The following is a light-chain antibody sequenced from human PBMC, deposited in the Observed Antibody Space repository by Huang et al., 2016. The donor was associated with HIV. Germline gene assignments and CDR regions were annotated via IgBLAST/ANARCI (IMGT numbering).Light chain of an antibody. CDR2: GAS. V-gene: IGKV1-39*01. Sequence: DIQLTQSPFSLSASLGARVTITCRTRQTISSYLSWYQQRPGKAPQVLRCGASSLQTGVPSRFSGSGSGTDFNLTVSNLQPEDFATYYCQQSYSSPPTFGQGTKVEIK. CDR3: QQSYSSPPT. J-gene: IGKJ1*01. CDR1: QTISSY.